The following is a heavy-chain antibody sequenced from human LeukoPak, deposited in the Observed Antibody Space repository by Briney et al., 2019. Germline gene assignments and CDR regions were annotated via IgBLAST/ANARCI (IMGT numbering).Heavy chain of an antibody. Sequence: QPGGSLRLSCAASGFTFSTYWMHWVRQAPGKGLEWVSRINSDGTTTNYADSVKGRFTISRDNAKNTLYLQMNTLRVEDTAVYYCARAGWYRWDYWDQGTLVTVSS. J-gene: IGHJ4*02. CDR1: GFTFSTYW. CDR3: ARAGWYRWDY. V-gene: IGHV3-74*01. D-gene: IGHD6-19*01. CDR2: INSDGTTT.